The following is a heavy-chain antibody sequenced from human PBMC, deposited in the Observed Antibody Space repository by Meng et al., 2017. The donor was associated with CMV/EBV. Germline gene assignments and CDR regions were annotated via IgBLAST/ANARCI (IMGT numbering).Heavy chain of an antibody. V-gene: IGHV3-30*02. J-gene: IGHJ4*02. Sequence: GESLKISCAASGFTFSSYGMHWVRQAPGKGLEWVAFIRYDGSNKYYADSVKGRFTISRDNSKNTLYLQMNSLRAEDTAVYYCARAISYWGQGTLVTVSS. D-gene: IGHD3-9*01. CDR1: GFTFSSYG. CDR3: ARAISY. CDR2: IRYDGSNK.